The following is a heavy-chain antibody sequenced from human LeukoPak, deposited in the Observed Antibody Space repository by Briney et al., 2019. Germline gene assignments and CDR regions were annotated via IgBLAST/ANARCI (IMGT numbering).Heavy chain of an antibody. CDR3: ARAAVAGDY. J-gene: IGHJ4*02. CDR2: ISYDGSNK. D-gene: IGHD6-19*01. Sequence: GGSLSLSCAASGFTFSSYAMHWVRQAPGKGLEWVAVISYDGSNKYYADSVKGRSTISRDNSKNTLYLQMNSLRAEDTAVYYCARAAVAGDYWGQGTLVTVSS. V-gene: IGHV3-30-3*01. CDR1: GFTFSSYA.